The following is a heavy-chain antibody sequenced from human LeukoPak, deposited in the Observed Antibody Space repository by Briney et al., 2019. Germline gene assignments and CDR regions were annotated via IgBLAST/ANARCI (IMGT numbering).Heavy chain of an antibody. CDR3: ATEEYSNSGGAFDI. J-gene: IGHJ3*02. Sequence: ASVKVSCKVSGYTLTELSMHWVRQAPGKGLEWRGGFDPEDGETIYAQKFQGRVTMTEDTSTDTAYMELSSPRSEDTAVYYCATEEYSNSGGAFDIWGQGTMVTVSS. CDR1: GYTLTELS. V-gene: IGHV1-24*01. CDR2: FDPEDGET. D-gene: IGHD6-6*01.